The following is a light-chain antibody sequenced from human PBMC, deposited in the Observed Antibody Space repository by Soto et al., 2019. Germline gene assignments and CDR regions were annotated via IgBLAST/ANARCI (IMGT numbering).Light chain of an antibody. Sequence: EIVMTQSPATLSVSPGERATISCRASQSVSSNFAWYQQKPGQAPRLLIYGASTGSTGIPARFSGSGSGTDFTLTISSLQSEDFVVYYCQQYSNCPPWTFGQGTKVEIK. CDR3: QQYSNCPPWT. V-gene: IGKV3-15*01. CDR1: QSVSSN. J-gene: IGKJ1*01. CDR2: GAS.